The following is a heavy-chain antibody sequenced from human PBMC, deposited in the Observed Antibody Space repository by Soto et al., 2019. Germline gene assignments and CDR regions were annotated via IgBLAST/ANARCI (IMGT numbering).Heavy chain of an antibody. CDR1: GFTFSSYS. J-gene: IGHJ4*02. V-gene: IGHV3-21*01. Sequence: TGGSLRLSCAASGFTFSSYSMNWVRQAPGKGLEWVSSISSSTNYIYYADSVKGRFTISRDNAKNSLYLQMNSLRAEDTAVYYCARDRRDGYNFDYWGQGALVTVSS. CDR3: ARDRRDGYNFDY. D-gene: IGHD5-12*01. CDR2: ISSSTNYI.